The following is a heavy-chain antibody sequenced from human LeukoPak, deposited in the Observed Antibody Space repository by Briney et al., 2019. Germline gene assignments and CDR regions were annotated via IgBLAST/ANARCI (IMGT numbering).Heavy chain of an antibody. D-gene: IGHD6-13*01. Sequence: SETLSLTCAVYGGSFSGYYWSWIRQPPGKGLGWIGEINHSGSTNYNPSLKSRVTISVDTSKNQFSLKLSSVTAADTAVYYCARKGIATNWGQGTLVTVSS. CDR2: INHSGST. CDR3: ARKGIATN. J-gene: IGHJ4*02. V-gene: IGHV4-34*01. CDR1: GGSFSGYY.